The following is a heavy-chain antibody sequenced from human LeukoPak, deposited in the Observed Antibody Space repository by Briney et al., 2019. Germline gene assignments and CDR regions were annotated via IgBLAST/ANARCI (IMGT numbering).Heavy chain of an antibody. D-gene: IGHD3-22*01. CDR2: IKAGAEAT. CDR1: GFTFSTYI. V-gene: IGHV3-23*01. Sequence: GGSLRLSCEASGFTFSTYIMTWVRQAPGKGLEWVSTIKAGAEATFYADSVKDRFTISRDNSKNTLYLQMNSLRADDTALYFCARDHESSGYPTSDYWGQVTLVTVSS. CDR3: ARDHESSGYPTSDY. J-gene: IGHJ4*02.